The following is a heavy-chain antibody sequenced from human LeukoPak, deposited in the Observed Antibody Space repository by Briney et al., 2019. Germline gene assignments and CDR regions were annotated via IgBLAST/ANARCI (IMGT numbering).Heavy chain of an antibody. D-gene: IGHD4-17*01. Sequence: GGSLRLSCAASGFSFNIYAMTWVRRAPGRGLEWVSTISGTGSDTYYTDSVKGRFTISRDTSKNTLYLQMNSLRADDTAIYYCAKSPSTVTSKSLDYWGQGTLVTVSS. J-gene: IGHJ4*02. CDR1: GFSFNIYA. CDR3: AKSPSTVTSKSLDY. V-gene: IGHV3-23*01. CDR2: ISGTGSDT.